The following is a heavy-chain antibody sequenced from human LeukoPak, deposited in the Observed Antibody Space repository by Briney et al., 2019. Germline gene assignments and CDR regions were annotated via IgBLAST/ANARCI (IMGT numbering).Heavy chain of an antibody. CDR3: ARTGGWPWEAYYFDY. J-gene: IGHJ4*02. CDR1: GFTFSSYA. V-gene: IGHV3-30-3*01. D-gene: IGHD6-19*01. Sequence: GGSLRLSCAASGFTFSSYAMHWVRQAPGKGLEWVAVISYDGSNKYYADSVKGRFTISRDNSKNMLYLQMNSLRAEDTAVYYCARTGGWPWEAYYFDYWGQGTLVTVSS. CDR2: ISYDGSNK.